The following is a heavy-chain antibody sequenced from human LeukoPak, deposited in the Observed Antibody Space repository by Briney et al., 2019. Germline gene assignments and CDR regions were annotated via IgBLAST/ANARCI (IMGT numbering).Heavy chain of an antibody. CDR1: GFTFSSYA. CDR3: ARERAYYGSGTSYGMDV. Sequence: GGSLRLSCAASGFTFSSYAMSWVRQAPGKGLEWVSAISGSGGSTYYADSVKGRFTISRDNSKNTLYLQMNSLRAEDTAVYYCARERAYYGSGTSYGMDVWGKGTTVTVSS. J-gene: IGHJ6*04. V-gene: IGHV3-23*01. D-gene: IGHD3-10*01. CDR2: ISGSGGST.